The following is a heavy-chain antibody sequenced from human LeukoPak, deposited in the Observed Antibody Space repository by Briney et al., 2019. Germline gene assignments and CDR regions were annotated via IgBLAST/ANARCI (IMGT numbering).Heavy chain of an antibody. CDR2: IYHSGST. V-gene: IGHV4-38-2*02. D-gene: IGHD3-10*01. Sequence: KPSETLSLTCTVSGYSISSGYYWGWIRQPPGKGLEWIGSIYHSGSTYYNPSLKSRVTISVDTSKNQFSLKLSSVTAADTAVYYCARVPMVRGVSLDPWSQGTLVTVSS. CDR1: GYSISSGYY. J-gene: IGHJ5*02. CDR3: ARVPMVRGVSLDP.